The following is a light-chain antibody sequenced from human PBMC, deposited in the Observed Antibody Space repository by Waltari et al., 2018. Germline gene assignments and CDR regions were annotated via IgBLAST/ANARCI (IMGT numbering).Light chain of an antibody. CDR3: QQYDKWPPFS. Sequence: ETVMTQSPATLSVSPGDRATLSCRASQSVGTNVAWYQQKPGQAPRLLIYAASTRASDIPTRFSGSGSGTEFTFTITGLQSEDCALYFCQQYDKWPPFSFGQGTNLELK. CDR1: QSVGTN. CDR2: AAS. V-gene: IGKV3-15*01. J-gene: IGKJ2*03.